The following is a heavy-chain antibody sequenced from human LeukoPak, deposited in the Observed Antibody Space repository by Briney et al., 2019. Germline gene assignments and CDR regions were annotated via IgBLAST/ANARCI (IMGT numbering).Heavy chain of an antibody. J-gene: IGHJ4*02. D-gene: IGHD2-21*02. CDR3: ARVPARRVVTTPTYFDF. Sequence: SETLSLTCTVSGASISSGSYYWNWIRQPAGKGLEWIGRIYTSGNINYNPSLKSRVTISVDTSKNQFSLKLTSVTAADTAVYYCARVPARRVVTTPTYFDFWGQGTLVTVSS. CDR1: GASISSGSYY. V-gene: IGHV4-61*02. CDR2: IYTSGNI.